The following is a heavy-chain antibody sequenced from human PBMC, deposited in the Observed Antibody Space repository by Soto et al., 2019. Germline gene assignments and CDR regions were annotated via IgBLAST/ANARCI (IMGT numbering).Heavy chain of an antibody. D-gene: IGHD3-9*01. CDR1: GFTFRSYG. CDR3: AKLSYFDWLLSPMDV. V-gene: IGHV3-30*18. Sequence: GGSLRLSCAASGFTFRSYGLHWVRQAPGKGLEWVAVISYDGSNKYYADSVKGRFTISRDNPKNTLYLQMNSLRAEDTAVYYCAKLSYFDWLLSPMDVWGQGTTVTVSS. CDR2: ISYDGSNK. J-gene: IGHJ6*02.